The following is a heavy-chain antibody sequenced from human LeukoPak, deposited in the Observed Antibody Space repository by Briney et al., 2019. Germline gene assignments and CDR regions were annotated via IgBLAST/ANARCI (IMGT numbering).Heavy chain of an antibody. J-gene: IGHJ4*02. Sequence: GGSLRLSCGASGFTFSNYGMLWVRQAPGKGLEWVAFIRYDGNNKLYADSMKGRFTISRDNAKNSLYLQMNSLRAEDTAVYYCTSANYGPAYWGQGTLVTVSS. CDR2: IRYDGNNK. CDR3: TSANYGPAY. CDR1: GFTFSNYG. D-gene: IGHD5-24*01. V-gene: IGHV3-30*02.